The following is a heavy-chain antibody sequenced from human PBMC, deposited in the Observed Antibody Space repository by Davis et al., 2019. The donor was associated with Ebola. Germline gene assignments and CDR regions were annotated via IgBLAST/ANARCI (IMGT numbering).Heavy chain of an antibody. D-gene: IGHD5-12*01. V-gene: IGHV6-1*01. Sequence: HSQILSLTCAISGDSVAGGSGGWNWIRQSPSRGLEWLGRTYYSSKWYNGYAESVKSRINISPDTAKNQFSLHLNSVTPEDTAVYYCARGWLRSGLDVWGKGAAVIVSS. CDR1: GDSVAGGSGG. CDR2: TYYSSKWYN. J-gene: IGHJ6*04. CDR3: ARGWLRSGLDV.